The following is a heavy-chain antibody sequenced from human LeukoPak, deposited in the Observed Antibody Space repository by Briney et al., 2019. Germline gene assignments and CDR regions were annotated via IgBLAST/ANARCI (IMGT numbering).Heavy chain of an antibody. J-gene: IGHJ4*02. D-gene: IGHD3-22*01. CDR1: GGSISGSSYY. CDR3: ARQHYDNSGYYRVNFDY. V-gene: IGHV4-39*01. Sequence: ASETLSLTCTVSGGSISGSSYYWGRIRQPPGKGLEWIGSIYYTGSTYYNPSLKSRVTISVDTSKNQFSLKLSSVTAADTAVYYCARQHYDNSGYYRVNFDYWGQGTLVTVSS. CDR2: IYYTGST.